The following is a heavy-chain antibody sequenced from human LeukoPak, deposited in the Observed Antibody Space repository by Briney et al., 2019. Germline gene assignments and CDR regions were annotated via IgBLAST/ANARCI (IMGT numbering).Heavy chain of an antibody. CDR2: IYYSGTT. CDR1: GGPISPLH. J-gene: IGHJ4*02. Sequence: SETLSLTCTVSGGPISPLHWSWLRQPPGKGLEFLGYIYYSGTTNYYPSLKKRGTLSVDTSKNQFSLTLGSVTAADTAVYYYARGGVAAKYCFDYWGQGTLVTVSS. D-gene: IGHD3-16*01. CDR3: ARGGVAAKYCFDY. V-gene: IGHV4-59*11.